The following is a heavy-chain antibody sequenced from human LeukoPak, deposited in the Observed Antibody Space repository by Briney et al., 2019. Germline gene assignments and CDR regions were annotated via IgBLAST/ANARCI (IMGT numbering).Heavy chain of an antibody. J-gene: IGHJ4*02. CDR3: ARAGYTYADY. Sequence: PSETLSLTCTVSGGSISSYYWSWLRRPPGKGLEWIGYIHYSGSTNYNPSLKSRVTISVDTSKNQFSLKLSSVTAADTAVYYCARAGYTYADYWGQGTLVTVSS. CDR1: GGSISSYY. V-gene: IGHV4-59*01. D-gene: IGHD5-18*01. CDR2: IHYSGST.